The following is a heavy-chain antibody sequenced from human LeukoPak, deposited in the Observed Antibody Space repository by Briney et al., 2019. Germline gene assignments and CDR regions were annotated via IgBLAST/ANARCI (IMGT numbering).Heavy chain of an antibody. V-gene: IGHV3-53*01. CDR2: IYSGGST. Sequence: GGSLRLSCAASGFTVSSNYMSWVRQAPGKGLEWVSVIYSGGSTYYADSVKGRFTISRDNFKNTLYLQMNSLRAEDTAVYYCAKTRIVCTSVSCPGGGFDYWGHGTPVTVSS. D-gene: IGHD2-2*01. CDR3: AKTRIVCTSVSCPGGGFDY. CDR1: GFTVSSNY. J-gene: IGHJ4*01.